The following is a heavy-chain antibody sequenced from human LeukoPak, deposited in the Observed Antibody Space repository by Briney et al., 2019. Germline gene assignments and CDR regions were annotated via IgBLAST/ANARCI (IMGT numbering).Heavy chain of an antibody. Sequence: SETLSLTCTVSGGSISSSSYYWGWIRQPPGRGLEWMGSIYYSGSTYYNPSLKSRVTISVDTSKNQFSLKLSSVTAADTAVYYCARDDAEMATNFDYWGQGTLVTVSS. D-gene: IGHD5-24*01. V-gene: IGHV4-39*07. CDR1: GGSISSSSYY. CDR3: ARDDAEMATNFDY. CDR2: IYYSGST. J-gene: IGHJ4*02.